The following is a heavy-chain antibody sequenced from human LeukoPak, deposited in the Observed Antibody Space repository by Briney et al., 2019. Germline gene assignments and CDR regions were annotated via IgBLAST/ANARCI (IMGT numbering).Heavy chain of an antibody. D-gene: IGHD6-19*01. CDR3: TTPGGGPAVAVLPDGMDV. J-gene: IGHJ6*04. CDR1: GFTFSNAW. V-gene: IGHV3-15*01. CDR2: IKSKTDGGTT. Sequence: PGGSLRLSCAASGFTFSNAWMSWVRQAPGKGLEWVGRIKSKTDGGTTDYAAPVKGRFTISRDDSKNTLYLQMNSLKTEDTAVYYCTTPGGGPAVAVLPDGMDVWGKGTTVTVSS.